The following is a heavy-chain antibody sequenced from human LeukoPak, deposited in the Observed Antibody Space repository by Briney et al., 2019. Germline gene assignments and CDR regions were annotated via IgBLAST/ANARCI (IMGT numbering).Heavy chain of an antibody. CDR1: GYTFTSYG. D-gene: IGHD3-22*01. CDR3: ARDADYYDSSGYYPGRWFDP. Sequence: ASVKVSCKASGYTFTSYGISWVRQAPGQGLEWMGWISAYNGNTNYAQKLQGRVTMTTDTSTSTAYMELRSLRSDDTAVYYCARDADYYDSSGYYPGRWFDPWGQGTLVTVSS. J-gene: IGHJ5*02. CDR2: ISAYNGNT. V-gene: IGHV1-18*01.